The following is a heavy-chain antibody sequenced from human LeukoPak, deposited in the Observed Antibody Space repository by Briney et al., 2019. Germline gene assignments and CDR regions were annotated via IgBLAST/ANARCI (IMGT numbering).Heavy chain of an antibody. D-gene: IGHD3-10*01. CDR1: GGSISSSNW. V-gene: IGHV4-4*02. J-gene: IGHJ4*02. Sequence: SETLSLTCAVSGGSISSSNWWSWVRQPPGKGLEWIGEIYHSGSTNYNPSPKSRVTILVDKSKNQFSLKLSSVTAADTAVYYCARDPTMVRGAADYYFDYWGQGTLVTVSS. CDR3: ARDPTMVRGAADYYFDY. CDR2: IYHSGST.